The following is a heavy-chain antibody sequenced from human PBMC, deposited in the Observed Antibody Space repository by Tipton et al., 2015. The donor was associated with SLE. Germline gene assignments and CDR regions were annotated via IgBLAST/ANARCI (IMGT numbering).Heavy chain of an antibody. V-gene: IGHV3-7*04. CDR1: GFTLSTSW. CDR3: ATDTAGALIH. CDR2: IKDDDSKR. Sequence: QLVQSGGGLVQPGESLRLSCAASGFTLSTSWMAWVRQAPGKGLEWVANIKDDDSKRHYVDSVKGRFTISRDNAQNSLYLQMNNLRPEDTALYYCATDTAGALIHWGQGALVTVSS. J-gene: IGHJ3*01. D-gene: IGHD2-8*02.